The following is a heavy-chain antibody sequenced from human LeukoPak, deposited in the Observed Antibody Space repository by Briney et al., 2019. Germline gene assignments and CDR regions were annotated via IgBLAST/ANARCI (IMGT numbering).Heavy chain of an antibody. J-gene: IGHJ4*02. CDR1: GFTFDDYG. Sequence: GGSLRLSCAASGFTFDDYGMSWVRPAPGKGLEWVSGINWNGGSTGYADSVKGRFTISRDNAKNSLYLQMNSLRAEDTALYYCARVDSSGWYNYFDYWGQGTLVTVSS. V-gene: IGHV3-20*04. CDR2: INWNGGST. D-gene: IGHD6-19*01. CDR3: ARVDSSGWYNYFDY.